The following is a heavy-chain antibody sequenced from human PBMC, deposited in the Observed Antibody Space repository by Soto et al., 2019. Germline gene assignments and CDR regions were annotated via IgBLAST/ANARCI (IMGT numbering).Heavy chain of an antibody. J-gene: IGHJ4*02. D-gene: IGHD3-16*02. Sequence: EVQLVESGGGLVKPGGSLRLSCAASGFTFSSYSMNCVRQAPGKGLEWVSSISRSSSYIYYADSVKGRFTISRDNAKNLLYLQMNSLRAEDTAVYYCARDDGAIALNIDYWGQGTLVTVSS. CDR3: ARDDGAIALNIDY. CDR1: GFTFSSYS. CDR2: ISRSSSYI. V-gene: IGHV3-21*01.